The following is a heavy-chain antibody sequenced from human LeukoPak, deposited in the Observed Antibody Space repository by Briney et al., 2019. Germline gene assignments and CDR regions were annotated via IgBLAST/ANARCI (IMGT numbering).Heavy chain of an antibody. CDR3: AKRTWAAAGTACDY. CDR2: ISYDGSNK. Sequence: GGSLRLSCAASGFTFSSYGMHWVRQAPGKGLEWVAVISYDGSNKYYADSVKGRFTISRENSKNTLYLQMNSLRAEDPAVYYRAKRTWAAAGTACDYWGQGTLVPLST. D-gene: IGHD6-13*01. V-gene: IGHV3-30*18. CDR1: GFTFSSYG. J-gene: IGHJ4*02.